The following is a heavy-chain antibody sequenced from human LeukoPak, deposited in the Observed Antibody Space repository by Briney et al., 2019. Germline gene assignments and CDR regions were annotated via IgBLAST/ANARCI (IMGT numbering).Heavy chain of an antibody. Sequence: GESLKISCKGSRYSFATYWIAWVRQMPGKGLEWMGIIFPGDSDTRYSPSFQGQVTISADKSISTAYLHWSSLKASDTAMYYCARRGKVGTPGYYYLDVWGKGTTVTVSS. CDR3: ARRGKVGTPGYYYLDV. V-gene: IGHV5-51*01. D-gene: IGHD1-26*01. J-gene: IGHJ6*03. CDR1: RYSFATYW. CDR2: IFPGDSDT.